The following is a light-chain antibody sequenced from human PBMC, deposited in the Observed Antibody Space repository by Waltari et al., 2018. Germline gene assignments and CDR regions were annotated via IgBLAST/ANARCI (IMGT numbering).Light chain of an antibody. J-gene: IGKJ1*01. V-gene: IGKV4-1*01. Sequence: DIVMTQSPDSLAVSLGERATINCKSSQSVLYSSNNKNHLAWYQQKQGQPPKLLFYWASTRESGVPDRFSGSGSGTDFTLTISSLQAEDVAVYYCQQYYSLPWTFGQGTKVEIK. CDR3: QQYYSLPWT. CDR2: WAS. CDR1: QSVLYSSNNKNH.